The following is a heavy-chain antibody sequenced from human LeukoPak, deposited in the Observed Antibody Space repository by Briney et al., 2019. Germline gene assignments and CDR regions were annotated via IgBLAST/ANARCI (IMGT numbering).Heavy chain of an antibody. D-gene: IGHD2-8*01. Sequence: GGSLRLSCAASGFTFSSYAMLWVRQAPGKGLEWVAVISYDGSSKYYADSVKGRFTISRDNSKNTLYLQMNSLRAEDTAVYYCARWRLGYCTNGVCYKFHWFDPWGQGTLVTVSS. J-gene: IGHJ5*02. CDR2: ISYDGSSK. CDR3: ARWRLGYCTNGVCYKFHWFDP. CDR1: GFTFSSYA. V-gene: IGHV3-30-3*01.